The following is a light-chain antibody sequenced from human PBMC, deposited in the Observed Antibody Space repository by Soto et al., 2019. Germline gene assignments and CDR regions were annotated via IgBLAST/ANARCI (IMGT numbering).Light chain of an antibody. CDR3: QQYGSSPIT. Sequence: EIVLTQSPGTLSLSPGERATLSCRASQSVSSFYLAWYQQKPGQAPSLLIYGASNRATGIPDRFSGSGSGTDFTLTISRLQPEDFAVYYCQQYGSSPITFGQGTRLEIK. V-gene: IGKV3-20*01. J-gene: IGKJ5*01. CDR2: GAS. CDR1: QSVSSFY.